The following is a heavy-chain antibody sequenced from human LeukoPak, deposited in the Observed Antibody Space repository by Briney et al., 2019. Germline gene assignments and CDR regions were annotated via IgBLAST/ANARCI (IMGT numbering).Heavy chain of an antibody. CDR3: VRGWQQLGS. CDR2: MNSDSGNS. V-gene: IGHV1-8*02. J-gene: IGHJ5*02. D-gene: IGHD1-1*01. Sequence: ASVKVSCKASGYSFTSYGFNWVRQAPGQGLEWMGWMNSDSGNSGYGQKFQGRVTLTRDTSISTAYMELYSLRSEDTAVYYCVRGWQQLGSWGRGTLVTVSS. CDR1: GYSFTSYG.